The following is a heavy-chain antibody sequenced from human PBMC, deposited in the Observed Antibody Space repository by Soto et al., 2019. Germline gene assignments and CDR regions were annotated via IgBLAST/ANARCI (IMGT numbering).Heavy chain of an antibody. D-gene: IGHD3-16*02. CDR2: IYYSGST. CDR3: ARLNYDYIWGSYRPSYMDV. CDR1: GGSISSSSYY. J-gene: IGHJ6*03. V-gene: IGHV4-39*01. Sequence: GSLRLSCTVSGGSISSSSYYWGWIRQPPGKGLEWIGSIYYSGSTYYNPSLKSRVTISVDTSKNQFSLKLSSVTAADTAVYYCARLNYDYIWGSYRPSYMDVGGKGTTVTVSS.